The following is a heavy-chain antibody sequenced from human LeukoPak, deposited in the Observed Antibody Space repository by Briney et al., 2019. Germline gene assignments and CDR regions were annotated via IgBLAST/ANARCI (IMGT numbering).Heavy chain of an antibody. D-gene: IGHD3-10*01. V-gene: IGHV4-38-2*01. J-gene: IGHJ4*02. CDR1: GYSLSSGYY. CDR2: IYHSGST. Sequence: SETLSLTCAVSGYSLSSGYYWGWIRQPPGKGLEWIGSIYHSGSTYYNPSLKSRVTISVDTSKNQFSRKLSSVTAADTAVYYCARYGSGSLFDYWGQGTLVTVSS. CDR3: ARYGSGSLFDY.